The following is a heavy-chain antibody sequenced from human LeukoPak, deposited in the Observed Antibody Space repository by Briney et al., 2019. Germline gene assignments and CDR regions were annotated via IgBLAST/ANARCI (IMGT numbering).Heavy chain of an antibody. Sequence: PSGRAVRLSWAASGVAFRSYGMQWLRHAPDKGLEGVAVISYDGSNKYYADSVKGRFTISRDNSKNTLYLQMNSLRAEDTAVYYCATYCSSTSCSDYWGQGTLVTVSS. CDR1: GVAFRSYG. D-gene: IGHD2-2*01. CDR2: ISYDGSNK. V-gene: IGHV3-30*03. CDR3: ATYCSSTSCSDY. J-gene: IGHJ4*02.